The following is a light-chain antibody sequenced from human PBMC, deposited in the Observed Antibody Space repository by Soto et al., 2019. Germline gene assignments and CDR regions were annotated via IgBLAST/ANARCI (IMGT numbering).Light chain of an antibody. CDR1: QSVSSSN. CDR2: GAS. Sequence: EIVLTQSPGTLSLSPGERATLSRRASQSVSSSNLGWYHQKPGQAPRLLIYGASSRATGIPDRFSGSGSGTDFTLTISRLEPEDFAVYYCQQYGSSGTFGQGTKVEIK. CDR3: QQYGSSGT. V-gene: IGKV3-20*01. J-gene: IGKJ1*01.